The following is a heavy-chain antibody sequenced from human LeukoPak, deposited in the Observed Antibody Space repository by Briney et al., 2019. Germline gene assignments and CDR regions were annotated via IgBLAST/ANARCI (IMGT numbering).Heavy chain of an antibody. CDR3: ARDLEMATIYSYFDY. D-gene: IGHD5-24*01. CDR1: GDSVSSNSAA. V-gene: IGHV6-1*01. CDR2: TYYRSKWYN. Sequence: SQTLALTCAISGDSVSSNSAAWNWIRQSPSRGLEWLGRTYYRSKWYNDYAVSVKSRITINPDTSKNEFSLQLNSVTHQGTPVYYCARDLEMATIYSYFDYWGQGTLVTVSS. J-gene: IGHJ4*02.